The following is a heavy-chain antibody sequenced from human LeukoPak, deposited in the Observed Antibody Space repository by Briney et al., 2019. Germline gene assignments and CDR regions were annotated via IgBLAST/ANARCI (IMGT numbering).Heavy chain of an antibody. CDR2: ISWNSGTI. V-gene: IGHV3-9*01. J-gene: IGHJ3*01. CDR3: AKDIRGYSSGPVT. D-gene: IGHD6-19*01. Sequence: GGSLRLSCAASGFTFDDYAMHWVRQAPGEGLEWVSGISWNSGTIAYADSVKGRFTISRDNAKNSLYLQMNSLRAEDTALYYCAKDIRGYSSGPVTWGQGTMVTVSS. CDR1: GFTFDDYA.